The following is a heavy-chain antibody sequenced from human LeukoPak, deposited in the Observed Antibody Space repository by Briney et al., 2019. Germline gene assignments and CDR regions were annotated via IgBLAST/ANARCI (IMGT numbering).Heavy chain of an antibody. CDR1: GYTFTSYY. V-gene: IGHV1-46*01. CDR2: INPGGGST. D-gene: IGHD6-13*01. J-gene: IGHJ5*02. Sequence: ASVKVSCKASGYTFTSYYMHWVRQAPGQGLEWMGIINPGGGSTSHAQKFQGRVTMTRDMSTSTVYMELSSLRSEDTAVYYCARAWYSSSPWLDPWGQGTLVTVSS. CDR3: ARAWYSSSPWLDP.